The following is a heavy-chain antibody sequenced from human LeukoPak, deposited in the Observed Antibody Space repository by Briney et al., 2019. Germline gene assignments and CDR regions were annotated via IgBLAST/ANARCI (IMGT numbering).Heavy chain of an antibody. CDR2: ISSSSSYI. CDR3: ARRAFDSRGTDV. Sequence: GGSLRLSCAASGFTFSSYSMNWVRQAPGKGLEWVSSISSSSSYIYYADSVKGRFTISRDNAKNSLYLQMNSLRAEDTAVYYCARRAFDSRGTDVWGQGTTVTVSS. J-gene: IGHJ6*02. V-gene: IGHV3-21*01. CDR1: GFTFSSYS. D-gene: IGHD3-3*02.